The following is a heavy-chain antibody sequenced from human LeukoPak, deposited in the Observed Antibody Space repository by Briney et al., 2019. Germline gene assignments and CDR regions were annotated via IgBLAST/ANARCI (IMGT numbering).Heavy chain of an antibody. J-gene: IGHJ4*02. CDR3: ARMPVPAGTIEDY. Sequence: SVKVSCKASGGTFSSYAISWVRQAPGQGLEWMGRIIPIFGTANYAQKFQGRVTITTDESTSTAYMELSSLRSEDTAVYYCARMPVPAGTIEDYRGQGTLVTVSS. CDR1: GGTFSSYA. CDR2: IIPIFGTA. D-gene: IGHD6-13*01. V-gene: IGHV1-69*05.